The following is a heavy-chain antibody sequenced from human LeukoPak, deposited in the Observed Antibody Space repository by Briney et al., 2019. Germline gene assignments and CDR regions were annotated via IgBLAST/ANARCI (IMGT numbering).Heavy chain of an antibody. CDR2: VYYSGST. V-gene: IGHV4-59*01. Sequence: PSETLSLTCTVSGDFITAYYWSWIRQPPGKGREWIGYVYYSGSTEYNPSLRSRITISLEVSKRQFSLNRTSVTAADTAVYYCASNTGTVFDYWGQGALVTVSS. J-gene: IGHJ4*02. CDR1: GDFITAYY. D-gene: IGHD7-27*01. CDR3: ASNTGTVFDY.